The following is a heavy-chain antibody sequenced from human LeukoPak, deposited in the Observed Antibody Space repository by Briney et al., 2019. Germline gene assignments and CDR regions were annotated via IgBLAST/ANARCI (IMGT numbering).Heavy chain of an antibody. J-gene: IGHJ6*03. Sequence: GGSLRLSCAASGFTFSSYEMNWVRQAPGKGLEWMANINQDGSEKYYVDSVEGRFTISRDNANNSLYLQMNSLRAEDTAVYYCARQINSYWGYFYYYMDVWGKGTTVTVSS. CDR3: ARQINSYWGYFYYYMDV. V-gene: IGHV3-7*01. CDR1: GFTFSSYE. D-gene: IGHD2/OR15-2a*01. CDR2: INQDGSEK.